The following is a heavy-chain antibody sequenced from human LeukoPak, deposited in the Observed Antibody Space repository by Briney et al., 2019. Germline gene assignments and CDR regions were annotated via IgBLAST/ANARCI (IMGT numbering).Heavy chain of an antibody. D-gene: IGHD3-22*01. J-gene: IGHJ4*02. V-gene: IGHV1-18*01. CDR1: GYIFTSYG. CDR3: ATAHDSSGYYFDY. CDR2: ISAYNGNT. Sequence: ASVKVSCKASGYIFTSYGISWVRQAPGQGLEWMGWISAYNGNTIYAQKFQGRVTMTEDTSTDTAYMELSSLRSEDTAVYYCATAHDSSGYYFDYWGQGTLVTVSS.